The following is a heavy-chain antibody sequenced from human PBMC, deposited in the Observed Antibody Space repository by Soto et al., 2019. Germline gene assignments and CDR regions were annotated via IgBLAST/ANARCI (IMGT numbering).Heavy chain of an antibody. CDR2: ISGSGGST. D-gene: IGHD2-15*01. CDR1: GFTFSSYS. V-gene: IGHV3-23*01. Sequence: PGGSLRLSCAASGFTFSSYSMSWVRQAPGKGLEWVSAISGSGGSTYYADSVKGRFTISRDNSKNTLYLQMNSLRAEDTAVYYCAKVRDIVVVVGFDPWGQGTLVTVSS. J-gene: IGHJ5*02. CDR3: AKVRDIVVVVGFDP.